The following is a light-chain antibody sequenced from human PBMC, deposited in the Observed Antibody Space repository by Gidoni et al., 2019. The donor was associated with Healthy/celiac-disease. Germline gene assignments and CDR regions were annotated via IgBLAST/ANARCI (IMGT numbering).Light chain of an antibody. CDR1: KLGDKH. CDR2: QDS. CDR3: QAWDSSTFYV. J-gene: IGLJ1*01. Sequence: SYELTQPPSVSVYPGQTASITCSGDKLGDKHACWYQQKPGQSPVLVIYQDSKRPSGIPGRFSGSNSGNTATLTISGTQAMDEADYYCQAWDSSTFYVFGTGTKVTVL. V-gene: IGLV3-1*01.